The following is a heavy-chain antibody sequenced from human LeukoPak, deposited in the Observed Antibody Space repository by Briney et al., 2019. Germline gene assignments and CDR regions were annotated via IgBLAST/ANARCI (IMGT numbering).Heavy chain of an antibody. Sequence: PGGSLRLSCATSGFTFDDFGMSWVRQPPGKGLEWVSGINWNGETLDYVDSVKGRFTISRDNAKKTLYLQINSLRTEDTALYYCAREKGRGVISPYYDYWGQGTLVTVSS. CDR2: INWNGETL. CDR1: GFTFDDFG. D-gene: IGHD3-10*01. V-gene: IGHV3-20*04. J-gene: IGHJ4*02. CDR3: AREKGRGVISPYYDY.